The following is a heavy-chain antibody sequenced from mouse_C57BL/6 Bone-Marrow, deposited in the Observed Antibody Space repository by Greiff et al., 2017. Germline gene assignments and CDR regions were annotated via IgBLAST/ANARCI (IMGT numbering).Heavy chain of an antibody. V-gene: IGHV14-2*01. J-gene: IGHJ2*01. Sequence: EVQLQESGAELVKPGASVKLSCTASGFNIKDYYIHWVKQRTEQDLEWIGRIDPEDGETKYAPKFQDKATITADTSSNTAYLQLSSLTSEDTAVYYCTRSLIYYGTNYWGQGTTLTVSS. D-gene: IGHD1-1*01. CDR1: GFNIKDYY. CDR2: IDPEDGET. CDR3: TRSLIYYGTNY.